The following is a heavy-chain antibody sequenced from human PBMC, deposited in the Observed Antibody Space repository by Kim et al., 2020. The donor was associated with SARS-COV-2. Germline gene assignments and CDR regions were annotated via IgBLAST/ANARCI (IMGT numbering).Heavy chain of an antibody. Sequence: TPYNPSLKSRITISTDTTKNQFSLKLTSLTAADTAIYYCARGLVGSTSSYWGQGTLVTVSS. CDR3: ARGLVGSTSSY. CDR2: T. V-gene: IGHV4-59*09. D-gene: IGHD2-2*01. J-gene: IGHJ4*02.